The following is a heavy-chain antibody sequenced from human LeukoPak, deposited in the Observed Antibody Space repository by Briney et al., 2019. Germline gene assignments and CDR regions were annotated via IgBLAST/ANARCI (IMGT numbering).Heavy chain of an antibody. CDR1: GYTFTGYY. Sequence: GASVKVSCKASGYTFTGYYMHWVRQAPGQGLEWMGWINPNSGGTNYAQKFQGWVTMTRDTSISTAYMEPSRLRSDDTAVYYCARNLGLGRDDAFDIWGQGTMVTVSS. J-gene: IGHJ3*02. CDR3: ARNLGLGRDDAFDI. D-gene: IGHD1-26*01. CDR2: INPNSGGT. V-gene: IGHV1-2*04.